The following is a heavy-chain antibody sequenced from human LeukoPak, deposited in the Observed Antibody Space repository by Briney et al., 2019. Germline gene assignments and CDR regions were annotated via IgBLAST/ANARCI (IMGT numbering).Heavy chain of an antibody. J-gene: IGHJ4*02. Sequence: PGGSLRLSCAASGFTFSNYAMHWVRQARGKGVEGVALISYDGSNKCYADSVKGRFTISRDNSKNKLYLQMNSLRGEDTAVYYCARGAPRNYDFWSGPFDYWGQGSLVTVSS. CDR3: ARGAPRNYDFWSGPFDY. V-gene: IGHV3-30-3*01. CDR1: GFTFSNYA. D-gene: IGHD3-3*01. CDR2: ISYDGSNK.